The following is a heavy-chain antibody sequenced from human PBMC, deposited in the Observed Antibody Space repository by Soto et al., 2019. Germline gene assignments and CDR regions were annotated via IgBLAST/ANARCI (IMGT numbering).Heavy chain of an antibody. CDR1: GFTFSTYG. CDR2: IWYDGSNE. J-gene: IGHJ4*02. Sequence: PGGSLRLSCAASGFTFSTYGMHWVRQAPGKGLEWVAVIWYDGSNEYYADSVKGRFTISRDNSKNTLYLQMNSLRAEDTAVYYCARDQFYDSSGSFDQWGQGTLVTVSS. D-gene: IGHD3-22*01. V-gene: IGHV3-33*01. CDR3: ARDQFYDSSGSFDQ.